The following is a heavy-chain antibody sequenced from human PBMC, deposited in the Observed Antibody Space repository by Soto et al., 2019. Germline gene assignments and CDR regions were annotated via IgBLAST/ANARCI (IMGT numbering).Heavy chain of an antibody. Sequence: GGSLRLSCAASGFTFSSYAMSWVRQAPGKGLEWVSAISGSGGSTYYADSVKGRFTISRDNSKNTLYLQMNSLRAEETAVYYCAKEGIVVVPAAMRSSGGEYFQHWGQGTLVTVSS. J-gene: IGHJ1*01. CDR3: AKEGIVVVPAAMRSSGGEYFQH. CDR1: GFTFSSYA. D-gene: IGHD2-2*01. CDR2: ISGSGGST. V-gene: IGHV3-23*01.